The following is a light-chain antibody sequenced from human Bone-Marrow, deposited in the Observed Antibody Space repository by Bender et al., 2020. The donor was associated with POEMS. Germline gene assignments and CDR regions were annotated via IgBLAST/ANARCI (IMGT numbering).Light chain of an antibody. CDR3: QTWATSGYV. V-gene: IGLV4-69*02. CDR1: SGHDTYG. Sequence: QLVLTQSPSASASLGASVKVTCTLSSGHDTYGIAWHQQQPDKGPRYLMKVDSDGTYSKGDGIPDRFSGSSSGTERYLTISSLQSEDEADYFCQTWATSGYVFGSGTKVTVL. J-gene: IGLJ1*01. CDR2: VDSDGTY.